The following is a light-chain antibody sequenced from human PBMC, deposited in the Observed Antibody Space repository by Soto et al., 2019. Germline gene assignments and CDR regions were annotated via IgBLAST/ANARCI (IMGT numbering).Light chain of an antibody. V-gene: IGLV1-44*01. CDR1: SSNIGSNT. Sequence: QSVLTQPPSASGTPGQRVTISCSGSSSNIGSNTVNWYQQLPGTAPKLLIYRNNQRPSGVPDRFSGSKSGTSASLAISGLQSEDEADYYCTAWDGSLIGRVFGGGTKVTVL. J-gene: IGLJ3*02. CDR3: TAWDGSLIGRV. CDR2: RNN.